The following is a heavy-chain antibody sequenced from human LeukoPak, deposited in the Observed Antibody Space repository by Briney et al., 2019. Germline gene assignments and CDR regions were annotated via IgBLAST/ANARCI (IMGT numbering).Heavy chain of an antibody. CDR3: AKTYSSSRAHYYYYYYMDV. CDR2: ISSSSSYI. V-gene: IGHV3-21*04. Sequence: GGSLRLSCAASGFTFSSYSMNWVRQAPGKGLEWVSSISSSSSYIYYADSVKGRFTISRDNAKNSLYLQMNSLRAEDTAVYYCAKTYSSSRAHYYYYYYMDVWGKGTTVTISS. J-gene: IGHJ6*03. CDR1: GFTFSSYS. D-gene: IGHD6-13*01.